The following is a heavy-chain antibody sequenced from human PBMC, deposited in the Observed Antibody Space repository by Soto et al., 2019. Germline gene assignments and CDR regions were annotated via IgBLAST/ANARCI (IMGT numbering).Heavy chain of an antibody. CDR1: GGSIRSFY. CDR3: ARVGEQWLGGDYYYNGMDV. Sequence: QVQLQESGPGLVRASETLSLTCTVSGGSIRSFYWTWIRQPPGKGLEWIGYSYYTGGIRYNPSLESRVTISVDTSNNQFSLKLSSVTAADTALYYCARVGEQWLGGDYYYNGMDVWGQGPTVTVSS. J-gene: IGHJ6*02. D-gene: IGHD6-19*01. V-gene: IGHV4-59*01. CDR2: SYYTGGI.